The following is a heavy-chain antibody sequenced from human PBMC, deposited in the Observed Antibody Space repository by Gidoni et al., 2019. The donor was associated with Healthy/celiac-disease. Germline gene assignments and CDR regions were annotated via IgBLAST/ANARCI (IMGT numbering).Heavy chain of an antibody. CDR3: AREGGVVATPWSNWFDP. CDR1: GGSFLGYY. J-gene: IGHJ5*02. V-gene: IGHV4-34*01. D-gene: IGHD5-12*01. Sequence: QVQLQQWGAGLLKPSETLSLTCAVSGGSFLGYYWSWIRQPPGKGLEWIGEIHHRGSTNYNPSLKSRVTISVDTSKNQFSLKLSSVTAADTAVYYCAREGGVVATPWSNWFDPWGQGTLVTVSS. CDR2: IHHRGST.